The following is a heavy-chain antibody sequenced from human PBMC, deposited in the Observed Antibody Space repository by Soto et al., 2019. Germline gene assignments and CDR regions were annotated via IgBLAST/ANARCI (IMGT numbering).Heavy chain of an antibody. V-gene: IGHV3-9*01. Sequence: GGSLRLSCAVSGFTFDDYAMHWVRQAPGKGLEWVSGISWNSGTIVYADSVKGRFTISRDNAKNSLYLQMNSLRGEDTALYYCAKDMRGGSSSSRYYYGLDVWGQGTTVTVSS. D-gene: IGHD6-13*01. CDR3: AKDMRGGSSSSRYYYGLDV. CDR1: GFTFDDYA. J-gene: IGHJ6*02. CDR2: ISWNSGTI.